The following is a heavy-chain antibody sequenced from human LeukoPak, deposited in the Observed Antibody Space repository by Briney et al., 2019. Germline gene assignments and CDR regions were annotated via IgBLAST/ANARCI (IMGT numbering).Heavy chain of an antibody. J-gene: IGHJ6*03. V-gene: IGHV3-30*02. CDR1: GFTFSSYG. Sequence: GGSLRLSCAASGFTFSSYGMHWVRQAPGKGLEWVAFIRYDGSNKYYADSVKGRFTISRDNSKNTLYLQMNSLRAEDTAVYYCAKTRGYCSSTSCYSDYYYYYMDVWGKGTTVTISS. CDR2: IRYDGSNK. D-gene: IGHD2-2*01. CDR3: AKTRGYCSSTSCYSDYYYYYMDV.